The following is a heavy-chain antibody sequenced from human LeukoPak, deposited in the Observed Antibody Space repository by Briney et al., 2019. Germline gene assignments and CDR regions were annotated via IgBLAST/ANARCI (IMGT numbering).Heavy chain of an antibody. V-gene: IGHV3-30*04. CDR1: GFTFRNYM. CDR3: ASGWDVWWAFDY. Sequence: PGRSLRLSCAASGFTFRNYMMHWVRQAPGKGLDWVAVILEDGSIQHYADSVKGRFTISRDNSKNTLYLQMNSLRAEDTAVYYCASGWDVWWAFDYWGQGTLVTVSS. CDR2: ILEDGSIQ. J-gene: IGHJ4*02. D-gene: IGHD3-16*01.